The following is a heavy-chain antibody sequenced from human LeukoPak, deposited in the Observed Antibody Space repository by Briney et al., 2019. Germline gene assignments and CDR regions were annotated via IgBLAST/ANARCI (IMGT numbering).Heavy chain of an antibody. Sequence: ASVKVSCKVSGYSLRELSTHGVRQAPGQGVEWMGGFDPGDDETIYAQKFKGRVTMTEDTSTDTAYLELSSLRSEDTAVYFCATEKDLLLDSWGQGTPVTVSS. D-gene: IGHD1-26*01. V-gene: IGHV1-24*01. CDR3: ATEKDLLLDS. CDR2: FDPGDDET. CDR1: GYSLRELS. J-gene: IGHJ5*01.